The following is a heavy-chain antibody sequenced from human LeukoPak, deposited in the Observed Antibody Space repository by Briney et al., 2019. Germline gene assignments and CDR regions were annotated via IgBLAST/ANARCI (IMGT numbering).Heavy chain of an antibody. CDR3: ARGGCTNGVCYRRKDHHRERWFDP. D-gene: IGHD2-8*01. CDR1: GGSFSGYY. Sequence: SETLSLTCAVYGGSFSGYYWSWIRQPPGEGLEWIGEINHSGSTNYNPSLKSRVTISVDTSKNQFSLKLSSVTAADTAVYYCARGGCTNGVCYRRKDHHRERWFDPWGQGTLVTVSS. J-gene: IGHJ5*02. V-gene: IGHV4-34*01. CDR2: INHSGST.